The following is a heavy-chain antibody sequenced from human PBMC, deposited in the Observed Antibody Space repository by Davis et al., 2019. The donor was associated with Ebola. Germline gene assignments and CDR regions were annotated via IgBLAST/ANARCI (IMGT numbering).Heavy chain of an antibody. V-gene: IGHV3-21*01. CDR3: ARDKEQQLPWKVLFDS. J-gene: IGHJ4*02. CDR1: GFIFRSSS. CDR2: ISGSTGYI. Sequence: GESLKISCATSGFIFRSSSMNWVRQVPGTGLELVSSISGSTGYIYYADSVKGRFTISRDNAKNSLYLQMSSLRVEDTAVYYLARDKEQQLPWKVLFDSWGQGTLVTVSS. D-gene: IGHD6-13*01.